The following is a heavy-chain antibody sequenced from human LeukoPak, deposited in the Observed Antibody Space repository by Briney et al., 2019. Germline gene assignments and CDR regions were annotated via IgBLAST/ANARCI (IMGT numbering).Heavy chain of an antibody. Sequence: PSETLSLTCTVSGGSVSSVTYYWHWIRQPPGKGLEWIGYISYTGSTNYNPSLKSRVTISVDTSKNQFSLKLTSVTAADTAVYYCARGPYIWGQGTMVTVSS. CDR2: ISYTGST. V-gene: IGHV4-61*01. J-gene: IGHJ3*02. CDR3: ARGPYI. CDR1: GGSVSSVTYY.